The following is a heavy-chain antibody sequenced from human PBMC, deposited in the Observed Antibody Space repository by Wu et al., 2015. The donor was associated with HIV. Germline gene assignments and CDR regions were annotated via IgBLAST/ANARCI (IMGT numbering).Heavy chain of an antibody. D-gene: IGHD6-19*01. CDR2: INPSGGST. CDR3: AREGAGVAGVSGMDV. V-gene: IGHV1-46*01. CDR1: GYTFTSYY. J-gene: IGHJ6*02. Sequence: QVQLVQSGAEVKKPGASVKVSCKASGYTFTSYYMHWVRQAPGQGLEWMGIINPSGGSTSYAQKFQGRVTMTRDTSTSTVYMELSSLRSEDTAVYYCAREGAGVAGVSGMDVVGPRDHGHRSP.